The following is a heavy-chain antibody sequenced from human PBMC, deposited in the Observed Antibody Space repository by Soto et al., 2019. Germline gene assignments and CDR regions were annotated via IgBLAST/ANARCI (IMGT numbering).Heavy chain of an antibody. J-gene: IGHJ5*02. V-gene: IGHV1-2*04. D-gene: IGHD6-13*01. CDR3: ATTLYSSTSYFSS. Sequence: ASVKGSRKASGYTFTRYYIHWVRQAPGQGLEWMGWINPNSGGTNYAQKFQGWVTMTRDTSISTAYMELSRLRSDDTAVYYCATTLYSSTSYFSSWGQGTLVTVSS. CDR1: GYTFTRYY. CDR2: INPNSGGT.